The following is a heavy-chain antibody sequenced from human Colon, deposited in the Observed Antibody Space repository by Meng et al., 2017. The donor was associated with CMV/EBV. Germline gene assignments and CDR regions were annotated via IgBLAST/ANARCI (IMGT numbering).Heavy chain of an antibody. CDR1: GFSISRTYY. D-gene: IGHD3-10*01. V-gene: IGHV4-38-2*02. CDR2: IFHSGDT. CDR3: ARDHLSPFGEPAVHYFHS. J-gene: IGHJ4*02. Sequence: SETLSLTCTVSGFSISRTYYWGWIRQTPGKGLEWIASIFHSGDTYYNPSLRSRVTMSVDTSKNQFSLRLTSVTAADTAVYFCARDHLSPFGEPAVHYFHSWGQGTLVTVSS.